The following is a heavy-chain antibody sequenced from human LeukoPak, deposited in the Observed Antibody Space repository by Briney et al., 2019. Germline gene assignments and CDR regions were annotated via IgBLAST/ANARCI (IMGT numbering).Heavy chain of an antibody. V-gene: IGHV3-23*01. CDR1: GFTFSDYY. J-gene: IGHJ6*03. CDR2: ISGSGGST. CDR3: AITVGARERSMDV. Sequence: PGGSLRLSCAASGFTFSDYYMSWIRQAPGKGLEWVSAISGSGGSTYYADSVKGRFTISRDNSKNTLYLQMNSLRAEDTAVYYCAITVGARERSMDVWGKGTTVTVSS. D-gene: IGHD1-26*01.